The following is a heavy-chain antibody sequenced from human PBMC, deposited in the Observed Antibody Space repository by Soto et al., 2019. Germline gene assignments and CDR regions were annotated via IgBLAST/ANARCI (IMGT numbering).Heavy chain of an antibody. Sequence: GGCLRLSCAASGFTFSSCGMHWVRQAPGKGLEWVAVIWYDGSNKYYADSVKGRFTISRDNSKNTLYLQMNSLRAEDTAVYYSARDWRPGAVDAREGAYYLDYWGQGTLVTVSS. CDR1: GFTFSSCG. J-gene: IGHJ4*02. CDR2: IWYDGSNK. V-gene: IGHV3-33*01. CDR3: ARDWRPGAVDAREGAYYLDY. D-gene: IGHD6-19*01.